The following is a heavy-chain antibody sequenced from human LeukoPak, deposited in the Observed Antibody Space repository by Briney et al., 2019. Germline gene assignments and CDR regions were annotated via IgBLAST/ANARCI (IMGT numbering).Heavy chain of an antibody. D-gene: IGHD6-19*01. V-gene: IGHV4-39*01. Sequence: SETLSLTXTVSGGSICSSSYYWGWICQPPGKGLEWIGSIYYSGSTYYNPSLKSRVTISVDTSKNQFSLKLSSVTAADTAVYYCARLIAVAGTIGTWGQGTLVTVSS. CDR3: ARLIAVAGTIGT. CDR1: GGSICSSSYY. J-gene: IGHJ5*02. CDR2: IYYSGST.